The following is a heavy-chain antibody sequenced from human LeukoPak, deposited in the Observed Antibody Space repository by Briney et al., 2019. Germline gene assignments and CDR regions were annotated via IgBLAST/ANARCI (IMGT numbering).Heavy chain of an antibody. D-gene: IGHD4-23*01. J-gene: IGHJ4*02. Sequence: GGSLRLSCAAFGFTVSNNFMNWVRQAPGKELEWVSVIFDVGNTYYADSVKDRFTISRDNSKNTLYLQMNSLRVEDTAVYYCTRDAPAGGKLDSWGQGTLVTVSS. CDR1: GFTVSNNF. CDR3: TRDAPAGGKLDS. V-gene: IGHV3-66*01. CDR2: IFDVGNT.